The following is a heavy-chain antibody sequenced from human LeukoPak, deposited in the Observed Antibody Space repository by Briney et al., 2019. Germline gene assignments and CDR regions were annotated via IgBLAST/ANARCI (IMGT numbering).Heavy chain of an antibody. Sequence: HAGGSLRLSCAASRFTFSNYGMHWVRQAPGKGLEWVAVIWYDGSNKYYADFVKGRFTISRDNPKNTLYLQMNSLRAEDTAVYYCAREYGDGYFRPSHYYYYGMDVWGQGTTVTVSS. D-gene: IGHD5-24*01. CDR1: RFTFSNYG. J-gene: IGHJ6*02. CDR3: AREYGDGYFRPSHYYYYGMDV. CDR2: IWYDGSNK. V-gene: IGHV3-33*01.